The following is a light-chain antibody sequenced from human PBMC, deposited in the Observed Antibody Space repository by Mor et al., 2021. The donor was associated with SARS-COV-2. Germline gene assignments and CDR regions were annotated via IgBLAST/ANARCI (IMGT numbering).Light chain of an antibody. V-gene: IGLV6-57*02. CDR1: GGIASNY. CDR2: EDN. CDR3: QSYDSSLRV. Sequence: GGIASNYVQWYQQRPGSAPTTVIYEDNQRPSGVPDRFSGSIDSSSNSASLTISGLKTEDEADYYCQSYDSSLRVFGG. J-gene: IGLJ3*02.